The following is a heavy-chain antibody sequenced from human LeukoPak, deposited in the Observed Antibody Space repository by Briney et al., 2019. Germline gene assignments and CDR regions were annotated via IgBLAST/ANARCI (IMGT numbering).Heavy chain of an antibody. D-gene: IGHD5-12*01. V-gene: IGHV4-4*07. Sequence: SETLSLTCTVSGDSISSYYWSWIRQPAGKGLEWFGRISASGSTRYNPSLQSRVTMSVDTSKNQFSLKLTSVTAADTAVYFCARGMAAAYDYNWFDTWGQGTLVTVSS. J-gene: IGHJ5*02. CDR1: GDSISSYY. CDR3: ARGMAAAYDYNWFDT. CDR2: ISASGST.